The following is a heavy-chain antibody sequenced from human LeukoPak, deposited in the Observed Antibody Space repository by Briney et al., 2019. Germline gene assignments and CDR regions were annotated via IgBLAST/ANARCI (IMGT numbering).Heavy chain of an antibody. V-gene: IGHV3-21*01. CDR3: ARGGSIAARPIDY. Sequence: PGGSLRLSCAASGFTFSSYSMNWVRQAPGKGLEWVSSISSSSSYIYYADSVKGRFTISRDNAKNSLYLQMNSLRAEDTAVYYCARGGSIAARPIDYWGQGTLVTVSS. CDR1: GFTFSSYS. J-gene: IGHJ4*02. D-gene: IGHD6-6*01. CDR2: ISSSSSYI.